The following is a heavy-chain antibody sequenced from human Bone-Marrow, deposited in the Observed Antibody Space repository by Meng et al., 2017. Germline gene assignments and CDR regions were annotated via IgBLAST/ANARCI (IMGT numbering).Heavy chain of an antibody. V-gene: IGHV3-30*04. CDR3: ARGPHYYDSSGAIDY. J-gene: IGHJ4*02. CDR1: GFTFSSYA. CDR2: ISYDGSNK. Sequence: GGSLRLSCAASGFTFSSYAMHWVRQAPGKGLEWVAVISYDGSNKYYADSVKGRFTISRDNSKNTLYLQMNSLRAEDMAVYYCARGPHYYDSSGAIDYWGQGTLVTVSS. D-gene: IGHD3-22*01.